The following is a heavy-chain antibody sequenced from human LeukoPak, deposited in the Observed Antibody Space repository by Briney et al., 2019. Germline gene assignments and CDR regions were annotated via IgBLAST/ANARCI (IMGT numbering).Heavy chain of an antibody. V-gene: IGHV4-39*01. J-gene: IGHJ4*02. CDR1: GGSISSSSYY. CDR3: ARHRSGWYYFDY. D-gene: IGHD6-19*01. Sequence: SETLYLTCTVSGGSISSSSYYWGWIRQPAGKGLEWIGSIYYSGSTYYNPSLKSRVTISVDTSKNQFSLKLSSVTAADTAVYYCARHRSGWYYFDYWGQGTLVTVSS. CDR2: IYYSGST.